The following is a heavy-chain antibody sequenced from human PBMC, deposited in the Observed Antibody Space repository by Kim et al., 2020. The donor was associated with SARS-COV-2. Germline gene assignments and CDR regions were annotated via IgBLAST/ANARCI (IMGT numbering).Heavy chain of an antibody. J-gene: IGHJ4*02. D-gene: IGHD6-19*01. Sequence: TPSLTRRVTISVDTSKHQLSLKLSSVTAADTAVYYCAREREGYTSGWYWDYWGQGTLVTVSS. CDR3: AREREGYTSGWYWDY. V-gene: IGHV4-59*01.